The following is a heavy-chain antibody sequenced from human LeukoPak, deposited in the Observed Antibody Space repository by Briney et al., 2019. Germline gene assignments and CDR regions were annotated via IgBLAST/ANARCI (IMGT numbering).Heavy chain of an antibody. CDR2: IWYDGSNK. CDR3: TRAAPSATDYHDAFDI. J-gene: IGHJ3*02. V-gene: IGHV3-33*01. Sequence: GGSLRLSCAASGFTFSSYGMHWVRQAPGQGLEWVTFIWYDGSNKYYADSVKGRFTISRDNSKNTLYLQMNSLRAEDTAVYYCTRAAPSATDYHDAFDIWGQGTMVTVSS. CDR1: GFTFSSYG. D-gene: IGHD2-15*01.